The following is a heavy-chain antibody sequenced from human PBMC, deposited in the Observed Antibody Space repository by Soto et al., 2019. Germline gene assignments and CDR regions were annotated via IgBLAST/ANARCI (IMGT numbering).Heavy chain of an antibody. Sequence: QVQLVQSGAEVKKPGSSVKVPCKASGGTFSSYAISWVRQAPGQGLEWMGGIIPIFGTANYAQKFQGRVTITADESTSTAYIELSSLRSEDTAVYYCARVPVVMVAATDVYYYYGMDVWGQGTTVTVSS. CDR1: GGTFSSYA. CDR2: IIPIFGTA. V-gene: IGHV1-69*01. D-gene: IGHD2-15*01. J-gene: IGHJ6*02. CDR3: ARVPVVMVAATDVYYYYGMDV.